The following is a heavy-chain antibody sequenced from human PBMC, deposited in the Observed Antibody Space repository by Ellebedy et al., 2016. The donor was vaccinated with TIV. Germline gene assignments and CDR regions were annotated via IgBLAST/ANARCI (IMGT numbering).Heavy chain of an antibody. Sequence: MPGGSLRLSCTVSGGSISSSSYYWGWTRQPPGKGLEWIGSIYNSGWTFYNPSLKSRVTISVDTSRNQFSLKLRSVTAEDTAVYYCEHSYGYSWGQGTLVTVSS. D-gene: IGHD5-18*01. CDR2: IYNSGWT. CDR1: GGSISSSSYY. V-gene: IGHV4-39*01. J-gene: IGHJ4*02. CDR3: EHSYGYS.